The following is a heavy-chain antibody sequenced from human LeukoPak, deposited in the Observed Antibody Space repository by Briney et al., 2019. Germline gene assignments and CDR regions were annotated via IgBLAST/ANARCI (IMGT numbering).Heavy chain of an antibody. V-gene: IGHV4-34*01. Sequence: SETLSLTCAVYGGSFSGYYWSWIRQPPGKGLEWIGEINHSGSTNYNPSLKSRVTISVDTSKNQFSLKLSSVTAADTAVYYCARRRVVGATKAFDIWGQGTMVTVSS. D-gene: IGHD1-26*01. CDR2: INHSGST. CDR1: GGSFSGYY. J-gene: IGHJ3*02. CDR3: ARRRVVGATKAFDI.